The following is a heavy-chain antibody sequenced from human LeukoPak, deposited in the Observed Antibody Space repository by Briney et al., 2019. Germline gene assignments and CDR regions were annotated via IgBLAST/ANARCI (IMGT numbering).Heavy chain of an antibody. J-gene: IGHJ3*02. D-gene: IGHD2-2*01. CDR2: IGTTTSTI. CDR1: GFTLSSFG. V-gene: IGHV3-48*04. CDR3: ARGGVGESTSSGAFDI. Sequence: GGSLRLSCAASGFTLSSFGMNWVRQAPGKGLEWVSYIGTTTSTIYYADSVKGRFTISRDNAKNSLYLQMNSLRAEDTAVYYCARGGVGESTSSGAFDIWGQGTMVTVSS.